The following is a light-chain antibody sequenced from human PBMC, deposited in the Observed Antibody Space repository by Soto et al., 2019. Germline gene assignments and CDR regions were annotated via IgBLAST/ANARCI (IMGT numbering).Light chain of an antibody. J-gene: IGLJ1*01. Sequence: QSVLTQPASVSGSPGQSITISCTGTSSDVGGYNYVSWYQQHPGKAPKLMIFEVSNRPSGVSNRFSGSKSGNTASLTISGLQNEEEAAYYCTSYTSSFTHLFGTGTKVTV. CDR2: EVS. CDR3: TSYTSSFTHL. CDR1: SSDVGGYNY. V-gene: IGLV2-14*01.